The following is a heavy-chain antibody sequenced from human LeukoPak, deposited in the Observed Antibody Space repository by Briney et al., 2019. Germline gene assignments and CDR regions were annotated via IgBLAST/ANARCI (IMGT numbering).Heavy chain of an antibody. CDR3: ARDVHGDYGSGRFDP. V-gene: IGHV1-69*05. D-gene: IGHD4-17*01. CDR1: GGTFNNSA. CDR2: IMPLFGTA. J-gene: IGHJ5*02. Sequence: GASVKVSCKTSGGTFNNSAISWVRQAPGQGLEWLGGIMPLFGTAGYAQKFQGRVTITKDESTRTVYLELTSLTSDDMAVYYCARDVHGDYGSGRFDPWGQGTLVSVSS.